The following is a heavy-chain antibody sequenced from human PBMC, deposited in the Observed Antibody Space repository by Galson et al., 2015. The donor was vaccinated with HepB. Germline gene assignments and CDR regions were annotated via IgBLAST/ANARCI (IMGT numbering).Heavy chain of an antibody. Sequence: SLRLSCAASGFTFSSYAMSWVRQAPGKGLEWVSAISGSGGSTYYADSVKGRFTISRDNSKNTLYLQMNSLRAEDTAVYYCAKDQGGYCSSTSCYFGDAFDIWGQGTMVTVSS. J-gene: IGHJ3*02. D-gene: IGHD2-2*01. CDR3: AKDQGGYCSSTSCYFGDAFDI. V-gene: IGHV3-23*01. CDR1: GFTFSSYA. CDR2: ISGSGGST.